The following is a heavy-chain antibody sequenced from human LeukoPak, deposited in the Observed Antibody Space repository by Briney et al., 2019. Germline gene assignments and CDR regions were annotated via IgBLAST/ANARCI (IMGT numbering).Heavy chain of an antibody. Sequence: PSETLSLTCTVSGGSISSSSYYWGWIRQPPGKGLEWIGEVNHSGSTNYNPSLKSRVTISVDTSKNQFSLKLSSVTAADTAVYYCARRSPTYYYYDSSGTRWFDPWGQGTLVTVSS. CDR2: VNHSGST. CDR3: ARRSPTYYYYDSSGTRWFDP. D-gene: IGHD3-22*01. J-gene: IGHJ5*02. CDR1: GGSISSSSYY. V-gene: IGHV4-39*07.